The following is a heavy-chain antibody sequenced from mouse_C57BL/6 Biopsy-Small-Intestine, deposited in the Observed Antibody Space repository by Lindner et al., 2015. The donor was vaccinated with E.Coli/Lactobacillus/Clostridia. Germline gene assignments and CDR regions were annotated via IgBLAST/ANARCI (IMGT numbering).Heavy chain of an antibody. Sequence: SVKVSCKASGYTFTSYGISWVRQAPGRGLEWMGWISVYNGNTNYAQRFQGRVTMTTDTSTSTAYMELRSLRSDDTAVYYYARKGYCSGGSCSLYNWFDPWGQGTLVTVSS. J-gene: IGHJ4*01. CDR1: GYTFTSYG. V-gene: IGHV1-81*01. CDR3: ARKGYCSGGSCSLYNWFDP. CDR2: ISVYNGNT. D-gene: IGHD1-1*02.